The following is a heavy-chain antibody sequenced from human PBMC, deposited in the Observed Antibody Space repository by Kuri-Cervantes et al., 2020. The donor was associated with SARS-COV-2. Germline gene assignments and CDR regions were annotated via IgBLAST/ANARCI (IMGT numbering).Heavy chain of an antibody. CDR2: IYYSGST. D-gene: IGHD2-2*01. CDR1: GGSISSGGYY. V-gene: IGHV4-31*03. Sequence: SEILTLTCTFSGGSISSGGYYWSWIRQHPGKGLEWIGYIYYSGSTYYNPSLKSRVTISVDASKNQFSRKLSSVTAADTAVYYCARETVVVPAALDVWGKGTTVTVSS. J-gene: IGHJ6*04. CDR3: ARETVVVPAALDV.